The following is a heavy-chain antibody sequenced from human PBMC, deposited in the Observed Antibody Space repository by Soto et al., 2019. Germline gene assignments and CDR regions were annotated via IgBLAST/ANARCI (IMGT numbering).Heavy chain of an antibody. V-gene: IGHV4-34*01. CDR3: ARGLISGSHYSGGWYYFDS. J-gene: IGHJ4*02. D-gene: IGHD1-26*01. CDR1: GGSFSDYI. Sequence: PSETLSLTCDVYGGSFSDYILTWIRQTPGKGLQWIGQINHSGSANYNPSLKSRVTISVHTSSSQFSLELSSVTAADTAVYYCARGLISGSHYSGGWYYFDSWGQGTQVT. CDR2: INHSGSA.